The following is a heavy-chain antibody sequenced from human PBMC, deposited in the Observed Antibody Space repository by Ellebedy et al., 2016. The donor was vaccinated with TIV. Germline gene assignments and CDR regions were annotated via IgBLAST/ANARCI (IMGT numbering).Heavy chain of an antibody. V-gene: IGHV3-74*01. CDR2: INSDGSST. CDR1: GFTFSSYW. D-gene: IGHD5-12*01. J-gene: IGHJ6*02. Sequence: GGSLRLSXAASGFTFSSYWMHWVRQAPGKGLVWVSRINSDGSSTSYADSVKGRFTISRDNAKNTLYLQMNSLRAEDTAVYYCARGDYSWLRSDGMVVWGLGTTVTVSS. CDR3: ARGDYSWLRSDGMVV.